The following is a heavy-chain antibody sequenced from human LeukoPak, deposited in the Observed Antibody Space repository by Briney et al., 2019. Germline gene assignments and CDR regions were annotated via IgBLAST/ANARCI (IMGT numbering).Heavy chain of an antibody. CDR1: GFSFSSYE. V-gene: IGHV3-48*03. D-gene: IGHD3-10*01. Sequence: GGSLRLSPAAPGFSFSSYEGNWVRQAPGKGVGWVSYISSSGSTIYYADYVKGRFTISRDNAKNSLYLQMNSLRAEDTAVYYCAGGFGELGDFDYWGQGTLVTVSS. CDR2: ISSSGSTI. J-gene: IGHJ4*02. CDR3: AGGFGELGDFDY.